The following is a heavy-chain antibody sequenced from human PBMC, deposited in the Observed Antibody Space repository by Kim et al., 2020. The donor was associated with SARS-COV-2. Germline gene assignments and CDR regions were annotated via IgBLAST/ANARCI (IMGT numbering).Heavy chain of an antibody. CDR2: IKQDGSEK. CDR1: GFTFSSYW. V-gene: IGHV3-7*01. CDR3: ARDLYSSSCPWFDP. J-gene: IGHJ5*02. D-gene: IGHD6-13*01. Sequence: GGSLRLSCAASGFTFSSYWMSWVRQAPGKGLEWVANIKQDGSEKYYVDSVKGRFTISRDNAKNSLYLQMNSLRAEDTAVYYCARDLYSSSCPWFDPWGQGTLVTVSS.